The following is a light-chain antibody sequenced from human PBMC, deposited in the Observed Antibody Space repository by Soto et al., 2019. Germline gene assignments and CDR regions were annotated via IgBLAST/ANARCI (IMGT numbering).Light chain of an antibody. CDR3: QQYNNWPPIT. V-gene: IGKV3D-15*01. Sequence: IVLTQSPDTLSLSPGERATLSCRASQAVITDYLAWYQQKPGQAPRLLLYGASNRATGVPDRFSGSGSGTEFTLTISSLQSEDFAVYYCQQYNNWPPITFGQGTRLEIK. CDR2: GAS. J-gene: IGKJ5*01. CDR1: QAVITDY.